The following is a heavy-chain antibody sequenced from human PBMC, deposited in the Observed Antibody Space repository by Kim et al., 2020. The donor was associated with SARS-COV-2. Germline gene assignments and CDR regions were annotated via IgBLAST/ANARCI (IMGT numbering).Heavy chain of an antibody. CDR3: VRGGRLW. Sequence: EGSGKYYVGSLKGRFTISRDNAKNSVYLQMNSLRAEDTAVYYCVRGGRLWWGQGTLVTVSS. V-gene: IGHV3-7*03. D-gene: IGHD2-21*01. CDR2: EGSGK. J-gene: IGHJ4*02.